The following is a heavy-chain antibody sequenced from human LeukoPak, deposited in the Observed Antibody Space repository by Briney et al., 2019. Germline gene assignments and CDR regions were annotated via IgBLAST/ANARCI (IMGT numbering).Heavy chain of an antibody. V-gene: IGHV4-39*07. D-gene: IGHD3-10*01. Sequence: SETLSLTCTVSGGSISSSSYYWGWIRQPPGKGLEWIGSIYYSGSTYYNPSLKSRVTISVDTSKNQFSLKLSSVTAADTAVYYCASGVYGSGSTGYWGQGTLVTVSS. CDR2: IYYSGST. CDR3: ASGVYGSGSTGY. J-gene: IGHJ4*02. CDR1: GGSISSSSYY.